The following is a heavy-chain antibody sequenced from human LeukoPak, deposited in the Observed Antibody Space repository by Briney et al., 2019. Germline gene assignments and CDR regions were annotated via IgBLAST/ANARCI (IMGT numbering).Heavy chain of an antibody. CDR1: GFTFSTYS. J-gene: IGHJ4*02. V-gene: IGHV3-23*01. D-gene: IGHD1-26*01. CDR3: ARGFSGTYPFYYDY. CDR2: IDGGGGST. Sequence: GGSLRLSCAASGFTFSTYSMNWVRQAPGKGLEWVVAIDGGGGSTYYADSVKGRFTVSRDNSKNTLYLQMNSLSAEDTAVYYCARGFSGTYPFYYDYWGQGTLVTVSS.